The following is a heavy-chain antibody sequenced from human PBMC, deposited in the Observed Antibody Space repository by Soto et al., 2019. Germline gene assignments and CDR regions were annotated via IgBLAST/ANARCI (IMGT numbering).Heavy chain of an antibody. Sequence: GGSLRLSCAASGFTFDDYAMHWVRQAPGKGLEWVSGISWNSGSIGYADSVKGRFTISRDNAKNSLYLQMNSLRAEDTALYYCAKPRRGSSSWYSDRYYMDVWGKGTTVTVSS. D-gene: IGHD6-13*01. CDR2: ISWNSGSI. J-gene: IGHJ6*03. CDR1: GFTFDDYA. V-gene: IGHV3-9*01. CDR3: AKPRRGSSSWYSDRYYMDV.